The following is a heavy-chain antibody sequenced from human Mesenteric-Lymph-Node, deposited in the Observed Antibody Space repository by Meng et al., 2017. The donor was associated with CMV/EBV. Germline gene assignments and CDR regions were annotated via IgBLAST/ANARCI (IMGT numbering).Heavy chain of an antibody. CDR1: AFTISDYG. CDR3: ARSQGPYYFDY. Sequence: SGAAYAFTISDYGTSWIRQAPGKGLEWVSAINGSGDSTYYADSVKGRFTISRDNAKHTLYLQMNRLSAEDTAVYYCARSQGPYYFDYWGQGTLVTVSS. J-gene: IGHJ4*02. V-gene: IGHV3-23*01. CDR2: INGSGDST.